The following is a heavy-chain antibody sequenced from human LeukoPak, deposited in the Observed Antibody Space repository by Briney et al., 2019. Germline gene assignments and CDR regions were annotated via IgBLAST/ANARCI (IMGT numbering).Heavy chain of an antibody. CDR2: IYSGGST. CDR3: ARETTIFGVVIDY. V-gene: IGHV3-66*02. D-gene: IGHD3-3*01. J-gene: IGHJ4*02. CDR1: GFTVSSNY. Sequence: AGGSLRHSCAASGFTVSSNYMSWVRQARGKGLEWVSVIYSGGSTYYADSVKGRFTISRDNSKNTLYLQMNSLRAEDTAVYYCARETTIFGVVIDYWGQGTLVTVSS.